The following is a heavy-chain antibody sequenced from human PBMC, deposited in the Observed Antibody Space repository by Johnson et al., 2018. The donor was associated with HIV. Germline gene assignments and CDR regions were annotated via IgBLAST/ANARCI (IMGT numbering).Heavy chain of an antibody. V-gene: IGHV3-30*19. CDR3: TRAEWHDAFDI. CDR2: ISYDGSNK. CDR1: GFTFSRYW. J-gene: IGHJ3*02. Sequence: VQLVESGGGLVQPGGSLRLSCAASGFTFSRYWMNWVRQAPGKGLEWVAVISYDGSNKYYADSVKGRFTISRDDSKNTLYLQMNSLKTEDTAVYYCTRAEWHDAFDIWGQGTMVTVSS. D-gene: IGHD1-14*01.